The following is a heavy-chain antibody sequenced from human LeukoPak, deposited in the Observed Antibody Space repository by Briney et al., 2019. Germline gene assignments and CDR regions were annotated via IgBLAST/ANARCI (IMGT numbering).Heavy chain of an antibody. D-gene: IGHD2-2*02. Sequence: SQTLSLTCAVSGGSISSGGYSWSWIRQPPGKGLEWIGYIYHSGSTYYNPSLKSRVTISVDRSKNQFSLKLSSVTAADTAVYYCARESPLGYCSSTSCYMPGAFDIWGQGTMVTVSS. CDR3: ARESPLGYCSSTSCYMPGAFDI. V-gene: IGHV4-30-2*01. CDR2: IYHSGST. J-gene: IGHJ3*02. CDR1: GGSISSGGYS.